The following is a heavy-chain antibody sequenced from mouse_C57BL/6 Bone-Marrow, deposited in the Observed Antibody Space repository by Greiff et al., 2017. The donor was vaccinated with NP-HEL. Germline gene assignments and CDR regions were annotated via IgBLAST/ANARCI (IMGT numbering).Heavy chain of an antibody. D-gene: IGHD1-1*01. Sequence: QVQLKQPGAELVMPGASVKLSCKASGYTFTSYWMHWVKQRPGQGLEWIGEIDPSDSYTNYNQKFKGKSTLTVDKSSSTAYMQLSSLTSEDSAVYYCARRPGGSSFYWYIDVWGTGTTVTVSS. CDR1: GYTFTSYW. CDR2: IDPSDSYT. CDR3: ARRPGGSSFYWYIDV. V-gene: IGHV1-69*01. J-gene: IGHJ1*03.